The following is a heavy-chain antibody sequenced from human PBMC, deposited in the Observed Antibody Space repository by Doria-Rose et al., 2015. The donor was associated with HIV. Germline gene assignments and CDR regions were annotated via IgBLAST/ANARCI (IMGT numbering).Heavy chain of an antibody. CDR3: ARGLLRGGWNDVDYYYGMDV. CDR2: INHSGSN. CDR1: GGSFSGYY. D-gene: IGHD1-1*01. J-gene: IGHJ6*02. Sequence: QVQLQQWDAGLVKPSETLSLTCAVFGGSFSGYYWSWIRQPPGKGLEWIGEINHSGSNNYNTSLKRRVTISLDTSKNLFSLKLSSVTAADTAVYYCARGLLRGGWNDVDYYYGMDVWGQGTTVTVSS. V-gene: IGHV4-34*01.